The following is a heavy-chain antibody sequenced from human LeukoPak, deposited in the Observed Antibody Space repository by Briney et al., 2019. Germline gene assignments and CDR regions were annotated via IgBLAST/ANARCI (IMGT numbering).Heavy chain of an antibody. CDR1: GGSISSSSYY. CDR3: ARLCGSCYEDKDAFDI. CDR2: IYYSGST. D-gene: IGHD2-15*01. V-gene: IGHV4-39*01. Sequence: SETLSLTCTVSGGSISSSSYYWGWIRQPPGKGLEWIGSIYYSGSTYYNPSLKSRVTISVDTSKNQFSLKLSSVTAADTAVYYCARLCGSCYEDKDAFDIWGQGTMVTVSS. J-gene: IGHJ3*02.